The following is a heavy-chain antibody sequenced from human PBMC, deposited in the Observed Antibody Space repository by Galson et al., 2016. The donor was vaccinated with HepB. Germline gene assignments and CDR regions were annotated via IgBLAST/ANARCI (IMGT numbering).Heavy chain of an antibody. CDR2: IYASGDK. Sequence: SLRLSCAASGVTVSNNYMTWVRQTPGMGLEWVSVIYASGDKYYTDSVKGRFTISRDNSKNTLYLQMNNLRAEDTAVCYCARSGYNSGYLDSWGQGTQVTVTS. V-gene: IGHV3-53*01. CDR3: ARSGYNSGYLDS. D-gene: IGHD5-18*01. CDR1: GVTVSNNY. J-gene: IGHJ4*02.